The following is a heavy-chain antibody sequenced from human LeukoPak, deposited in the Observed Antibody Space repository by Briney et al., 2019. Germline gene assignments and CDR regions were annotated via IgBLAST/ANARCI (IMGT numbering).Heavy chain of an antibody. CDR3: ARKVRATGDAFDI. V-gene: IGHV4-39*07. CDR1: GGSISSSSYY. Sequence: SETLSLTCTVSGGSISSSSYYWGWIRQPPGKGLEWIGSIYYSGSTYYNPSLKSRVTISVDTSKNQFSLKLSSVTAADTAVYYCARKVRATGDAFDIWGQGTMVTVSS. CDR2: IYYSGST. J-gene: IGHJ3*02. D-gene: IGHD5-12*01.